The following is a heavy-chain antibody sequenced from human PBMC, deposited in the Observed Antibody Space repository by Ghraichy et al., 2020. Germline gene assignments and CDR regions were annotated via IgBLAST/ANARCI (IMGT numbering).Heavy chain of an antibody. J-gene: IGHJ3*02. CDR2: IRSGSEYI. V-gene: IGHV3-21*01. Sequence: LKVSCAASGFTFSSFRMAWVRQAPGKGLEWVSSIRSGSEYIYSADSVKGRFTISRDNANKVLYLQMNSLRAEDTAVYYCARDVGVIWAFDIWGQGTLVSVSS. D-gene: IGHD2-21*01. CDR3: ARDVGVIWAFDI. CDR1: GFTFSSFR.